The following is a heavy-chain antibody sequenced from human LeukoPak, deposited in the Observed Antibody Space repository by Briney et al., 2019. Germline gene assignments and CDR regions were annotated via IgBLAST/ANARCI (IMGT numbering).Heavy chain of an antibody. Sequence: GGSLRLPRAAPGFTLSSKRMNWVRQAQGKGLEWASSISSSSSYIYYADSVKGRFTISRDNAKNSLYLQMNSLRAEDTAVYYCVRQQQLVQWFDPWGQGTLVTVSS. V-gene: IGHV3-21*01. CDR3: VRQQQLVQWFDP. CDR2: ISSSSSYI. CDR1: GFTLSSKR. D-gene: IGHD6-13*01. J-gene: IGHJ5*02.